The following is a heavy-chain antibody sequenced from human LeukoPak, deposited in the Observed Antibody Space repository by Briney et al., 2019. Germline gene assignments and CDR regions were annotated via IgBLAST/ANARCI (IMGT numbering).Heavy chain of an antibody. Sequence: GGSLRLSCAASGLTFSDYYMSWIRQAPGKGLEWVSYISSGDSTIYYADSVKGRFTMSRDNAKNSLYLQMNSLRAQDTAVYYCARVMGDYDTDYWGQGTLVTVSS. D-gene: IGHD3-16*01. CDR1: GLTFSDYY. J-gene: IGHJ4*02. CDR3: ARVMGDYDTDY. V-gene: IGHV3-11*04. CDR2: ISSGDSTI.